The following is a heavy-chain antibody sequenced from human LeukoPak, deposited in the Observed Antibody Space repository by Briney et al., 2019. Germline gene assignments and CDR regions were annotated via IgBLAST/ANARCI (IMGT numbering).Heavy chain of an antibody. CDR1: SGSISSGNYY. Sequence: KPSETLSLTCTVSSGSISSGNYYWGWIRQPPGKGLEWIGSVYYSGSTYYNPSLESRVTISVDTSKNQFSLKLSSVTAADTAVYYCARILYSSGWAPTGDDAFDIWGQGTMVTVSS. J-gene: IGHJ3*02. V-gene: IGHV4-39*07. D-gene: IGHD6-19*01. CDR3: ARILYSSGWAPTGDDAFDI. CDR2: VYYSGST.